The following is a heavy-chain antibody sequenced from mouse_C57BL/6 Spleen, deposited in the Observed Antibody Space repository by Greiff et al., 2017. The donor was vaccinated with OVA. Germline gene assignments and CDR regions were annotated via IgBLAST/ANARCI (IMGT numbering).Heavy chain of an antibody. V-gene: IGHV7-3*01. Sequence: EVKLVESGGGLVQPGGSLSLSCAASGFTFTDYYMSWVRQPPGKALEWLGFIRNKANGYTTEYSASVKGRFTISRDNSQSILYLQMNALRAEDSATYYCARRYYGSRYFDVWGTGTTVTVSS. D-gene: IGHD1-1*01. CDR2: IRNKANGYTT. CDR1: GFTFTDYY. CDR3: ARRYYGSRYFDV. J-gene: IGHJ1*03.